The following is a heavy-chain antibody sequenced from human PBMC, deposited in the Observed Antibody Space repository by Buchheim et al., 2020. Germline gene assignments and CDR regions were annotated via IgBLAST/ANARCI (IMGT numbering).Heavy chain of an antibody. Sequence: QVHLVQSGGGLVNPGGSLRLSCAASGFTFSDFHMNWLRQTPGKGPEWLSYISTSGSDIVYADSVKGRFTVSRDNTENSLYLQMNSLKTEDTALYYCAGINNPRYFDYWGQGAL. CDR3: AGINNPRYFDY. J-gene: IGHJ4*02. CDR2: ISTSGSDI. V-gene: IGHV3-11*01. D-gene: IGHD3-16*02. CDR1: GFTFSDFH.